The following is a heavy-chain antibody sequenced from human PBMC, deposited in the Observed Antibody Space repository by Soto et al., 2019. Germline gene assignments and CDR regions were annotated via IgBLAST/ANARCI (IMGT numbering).Heavy chain of an antibody. CDR2: IYYSGST. CDR3: ARRSDGDTLDY. J-gene: IGHJ4*02. D-gene: IGHD4-17*01. Sequence: SETLSLTCTVSGGSISSSSYYWGWIRQPPGKGLEWIGSIYYSGSTYYNPSLKSRVTISVDTSKNQFSLKLSSVTAADTAVYYCARRSDGDTLDYWGQGTLVTVSS. V-gene: IGHV4-39*01. CDR1: GGSISSSSYY.